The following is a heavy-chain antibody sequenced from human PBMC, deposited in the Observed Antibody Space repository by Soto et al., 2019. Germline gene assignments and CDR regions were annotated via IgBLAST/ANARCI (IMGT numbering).Heavy chain of an antibody. CDR1: GDTFTLYW. Sequence: GESLTSSCPVSGDTFTLYWIGWVRQMPGKGLEWMGIIYPSDSDTRYSPSFQGQVTISADQSINTAYLQWDSLKASDTAIYYCARPANTVADHFDLWGQGTPVTVSS. CDR2: IYPSDSDT. V-gene: IGHV5-51*01. D-gene: IGHD4-17*01. J-gene: IGHJ4*02. CDR3: ARPANTVADHFDL.